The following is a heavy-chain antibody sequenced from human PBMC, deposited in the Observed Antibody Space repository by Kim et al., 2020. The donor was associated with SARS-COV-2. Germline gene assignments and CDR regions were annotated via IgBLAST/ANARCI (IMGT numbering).Heavy chain of an antibody. Sequence: SETLSLTCVVSGGSTSSSGDYWGWIRQPPGKGLEWIGSIYYRGSTFYNPSLKCRVTISVDTSRNRFSLKLSSVTAADTAVYYCARHPDSSAYLNRIDPWGQGTLVTVSS. CDR1: GGSTSSSGDY. V-gene: IGHV4-39*01. CDR3: ARHPDSSAYLNRIDP. CDR2: IYYRGST. J-gene: IGHJ5*02. D-gene: IGHD3-22*01.